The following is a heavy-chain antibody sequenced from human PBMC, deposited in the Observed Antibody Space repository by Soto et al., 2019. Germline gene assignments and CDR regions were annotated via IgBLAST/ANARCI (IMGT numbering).Heavy chain of an antibody. D-gene: IGHD3-10*02. Sequence: QVQLVQSGAEVKKPGASVKVSCKASGYTFTSYGISWVRQAPGQGRERMVWISDYNGNTNYAQKLQRRVTLTTDTSPSTAYMELRSLRSEAPAVYYCARGEITLLAGGGMDVWGQGTTVTVSS. J-gene: IGHJ6*02. CDR1: GYTFTSYG. CDR3: ARGEITLLAGGGMDV. CDR2: ISDYNGNT. V-gene: IGHV1-18*04.